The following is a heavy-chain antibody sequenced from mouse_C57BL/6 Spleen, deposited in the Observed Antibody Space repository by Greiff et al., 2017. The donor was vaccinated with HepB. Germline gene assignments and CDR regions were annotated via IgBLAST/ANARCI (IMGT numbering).Heavy chain of an antibody. J-gene: IGHJ2*01. CDR2: ISSGGDYI. Sequence: EVKLQESGEGLVKPGGSLKLSCAASGFTFSSYVMSWVRQTPEKRLEWVAYISSGGDYIYYADTVKGRFTISRDNARNTLYLQMSSLKSEDTAMYYCTRELQDYFDYWGQGTTLTVSS. CDR3: TRELQDYFDY. D-gene: IGHD2-1*01. V-gene: IGHV5-9-1*02. CDR1: GFTFSSYV.